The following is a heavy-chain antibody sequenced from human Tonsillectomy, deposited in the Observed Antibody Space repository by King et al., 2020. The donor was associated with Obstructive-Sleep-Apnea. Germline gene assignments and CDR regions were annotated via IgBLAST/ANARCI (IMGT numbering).Heavy chain of an antibody. CDR2: IDWDDDK. D-gene: IGHD3-16*01. CDR3: ARILNTPGGDQKYYFDY. Sequence: VTLKESGPALVKPTQTLTLTCTFSGFSLSTSGMCVSWIRQPPGKALEWLARIDWDDDKYYSTSLKTRLTISKDTSKNQVVLTMTNMDPVDTATYYCARILNTPGGDQKYYFDYWGQGTLVTVSS. V-gene: IGHV2-70*15. CDR1: GFSLSTSGMC. J-gene: IGHJ4*02.